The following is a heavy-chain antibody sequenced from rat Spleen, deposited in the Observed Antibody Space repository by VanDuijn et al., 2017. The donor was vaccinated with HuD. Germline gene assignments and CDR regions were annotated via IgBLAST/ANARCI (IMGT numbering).Heavy chain of an antibody. CDR3: ARRRYYYKVPGWYFDL. CDR2: ISYDDSST. D-gene: IGHD1-1*01. Sequence: EVRLVESGGGLVRPGRSLKLSCAASGFTFSDYNMAWVRQAPKKGLEWVATISYDDSSTYYRDSVKGRFTISRDNARNTQFLQMDSLRSEDTAIYYCARRRYYYKVPGWYFDLWGPGTMVTVSS. J-gene: IGHJ1*01. V-gene: IGHV5-7*01. CDR1: GFTFSDYN.